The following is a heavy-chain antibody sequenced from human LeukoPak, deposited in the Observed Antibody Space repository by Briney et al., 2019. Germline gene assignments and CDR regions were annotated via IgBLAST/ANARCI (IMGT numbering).Heavy chain of an antibody. Sequence: GASVKVSCKASGYTFTGYYMHWVRQAPGQGLEWMGWINPNSGGTNYAQKFQGRVTMTRDTSISTAYMELSRLRSDDTAVYYCARPSLPYCGGDCYTNWFDPWGQGTLVTVSS. CDR2: INPNSGGT. CDR1: GYTFTGYY. V-gene: IGHV1-2*02. D-gene: IGHD2-21*02. CDR3: ARPSLPYCGGDCYTNWFDP. J-gene: IGHJ5*02.